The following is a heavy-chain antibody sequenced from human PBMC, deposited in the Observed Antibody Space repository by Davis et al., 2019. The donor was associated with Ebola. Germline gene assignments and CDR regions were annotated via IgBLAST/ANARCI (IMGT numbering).Heavy chain of an antibody. CDR1: GFTFSSYW. J-gene: IGHJ3*01. CDR3: ASLRRTITGMDDGFDV. D-gene: IGHD1-20*01. V-gene: IGHV5-51*01. CDR2: IYTGDSDT. Sequence: GESLKISCAASGFTFSSYWMSWVRQAPGKGLEWMGIIYTGDSDTRYSPSFRGQVTISADKSTRTAYLQWGRLKASDTAMYYCASLRRTITGMDDGFDVWGQGTMVTVSS.